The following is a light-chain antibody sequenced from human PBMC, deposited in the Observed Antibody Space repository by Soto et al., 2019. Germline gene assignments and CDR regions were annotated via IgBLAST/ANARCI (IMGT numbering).Light chain of an antibody. J-gene: IGKJ1*01. V-gene: IGKV3-15*01. CDR1: QSVSSN. CDR3: QQYNNWPLT. CDR2: GAS. Sequence: EIVMTQSPATLSVSPGERATLSCRASQSVSSNLAWYQQKPGQAPRLLIYGASTRATGIPARFSGSGSGTKFTLTISSLQSEEFAVYYCQQYNNWPLTFGQGTKVDIK.